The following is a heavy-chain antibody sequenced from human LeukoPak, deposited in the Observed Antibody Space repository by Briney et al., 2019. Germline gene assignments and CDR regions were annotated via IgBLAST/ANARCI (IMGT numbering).Heavy chain of an antibody. D-gene: IGHD2-2*01. J-gene: IGHJ6*02. CDR3: ARDRFVVVPAATYYYYYYGMDV. Sequence: AASVKVSCKASGYTFTGYYMHWVRQAPGQGLEWMGWINPNSGGTNYAQKFQDRVTMTRDTSISTAYMELSRLRSDDTAVYYCARDRFVVVPAATYYYYYYGMDVWGQGTTVTVSS. V-gene: IGHV1-2*02. CDR1: GYTFTGYY. CDR2: INPNSGGT.